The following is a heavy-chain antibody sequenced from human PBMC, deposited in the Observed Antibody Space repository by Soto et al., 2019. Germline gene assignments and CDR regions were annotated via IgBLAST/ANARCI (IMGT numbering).Heavy chain of an antibody. Sequence: PSETLSLTCAVYGGSFSGYYWSWIRQPPGKGLEWIGEINHSGSTNYNPSLKSRVTISVDTSKNQFSLKLSSVTAADTAAYYCARGPRYYDSSGYYYSPLLRRYFDYWGQGTLVTVSS. CDR1: GGSFSGYY. CDR2: INHSGST. D-gene: IGHD3-22*01. J-gene: IGHJ4*02. V-gene: IGHV4-34*01. CDR3: ARGPRYYDSSGYYYSPLLRRYFDY.